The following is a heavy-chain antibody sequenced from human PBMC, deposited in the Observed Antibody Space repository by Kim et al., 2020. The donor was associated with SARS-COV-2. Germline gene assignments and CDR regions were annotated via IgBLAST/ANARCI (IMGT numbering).Heavy chain of an antibody. V-gene: IGHV1-2*04. D-gene: IGHD3-16*01. Sequence: ASVKVSCKASGYTFTGYYMHWVRQAPGQGLEWMGWINPNSGGTNYAQKFQGWVTMTRDTSISTAYMELSRLRSDDTAVYYCERDRGRAGMAYYYYGMDVWGQGTTVTVSS. CDR1: GYTFTGYY. CDR3: ERDRGRAGMAYYYYGMDV. J-gene: IGHJ6*02. CDR2: INPNSGGT.